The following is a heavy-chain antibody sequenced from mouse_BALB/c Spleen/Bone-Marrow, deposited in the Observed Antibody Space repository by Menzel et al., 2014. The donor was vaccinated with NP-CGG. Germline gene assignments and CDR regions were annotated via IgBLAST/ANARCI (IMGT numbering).Heavy chain of an antibody. CDR3: ARAYY. V-gene: IGHV5-6-3*01. CDR2: INSDGSST. Sequence: EVKVEESGGGLVQFGGSLKLSCAASGFTFSRYGMSWVRQTPDKRLELVAIINSDGSSTYYPDGVKGRFTISRDNAKNTLYLQMSSLKSEDTAMYYCARAYYWGQGTLATVSA. J-gene: IGHJ3*01. CDR1: GFTFSRYG. D-gene: IGHD2-10*01.